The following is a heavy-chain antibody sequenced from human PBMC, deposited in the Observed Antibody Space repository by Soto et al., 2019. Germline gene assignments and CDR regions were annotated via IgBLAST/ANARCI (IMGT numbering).Heavy chain of an antibody. CDR1: GGSISSCY. V-gene: IGHV4-59*01. CDR2: IYYSGST. CDR3: ARGGAYYDILTGYYDYYYYGMDV. J-gene: IGHJ6*02. Sequence: SETLSLTCTVSGGSISSCYWSWIRQPPGKGLEWIGYIYYSGSTNYNPSLKSRVTISVDTSKNQFSLKLSSVTAADTAVYYCARGGAYYDILTGYYDYYYYGMDVWGQGTTVTVS. D-gene: IGHD3-9*01.